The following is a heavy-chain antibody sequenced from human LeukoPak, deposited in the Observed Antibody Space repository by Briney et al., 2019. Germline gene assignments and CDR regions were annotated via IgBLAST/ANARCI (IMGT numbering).Heavy chain of an antibody. V-gene: IGHV1-2*02. Sequence: ASVRVSCKASGYTFTSYYMHWVRQAPGQGLEWMGWINPNSGGTNYAQKFQGRVTMTRDTSISTAYMELSRLRSDDTAVYYCARQRYVVVVAATPELGYWGQGTLVTVSS. CDR2: INPNSGGT. J-gene: IGHJ4*02. CDR1: GYTFTSYY. CDR3: ARQRYVVVVAATPELGY. D-gene: IGHD2-15*01.